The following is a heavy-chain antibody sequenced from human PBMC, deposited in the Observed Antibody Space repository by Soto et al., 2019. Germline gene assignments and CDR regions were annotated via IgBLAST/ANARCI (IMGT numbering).Heavy chain of an antibody. CDR3: ARADYEILTGSYAMDV. D-gene: IGHD3-9*01. V-gene: IGHV4-4*07. CDR2: VSTSGAT. CDR1: DDFISSYY. Sequence: SETLSLTCTVSDDFISSYYWNWIRQPAGKGLEWIGRVSTSGATNYNPSLKSRVTMSVDTSKKQLSLKLTSVTAADTAVYFCARADYEILTGSYAMDVWGQGTTVTVSS. J-gene: IGHJ6*02.